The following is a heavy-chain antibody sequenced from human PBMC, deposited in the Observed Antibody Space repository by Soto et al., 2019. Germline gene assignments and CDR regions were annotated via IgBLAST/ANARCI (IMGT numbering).Heavy chain of an antibody. CDR2: ISGGGDTT. D-gene: IGHD3-10*01. Sequence: EVQLLESGGGLVQPGGSLRLSCAASGFTFNNYAMTWVRQAPGKGLEWVSAISGGGDTTSYADSVKGRFTVPRDGSKSTLYLQMSSLRAEDTALYYCAKGLGGSGSLTPRVDFWGQGTLVTVSS. CDR1: GFTFNNYA. J-gene: IGHJ4*02. CDR3: AKGLGGSGSLTPRVDF. V-gene: IGHV3-23*01.